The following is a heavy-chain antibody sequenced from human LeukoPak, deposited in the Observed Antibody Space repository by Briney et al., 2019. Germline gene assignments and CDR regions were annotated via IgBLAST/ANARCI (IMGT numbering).Heavy chain of an antibody. J-gene: IGHJ2*01. Sequence: ASVTVSCKASGYTFIDYYLHWLRQAPGQGLEWMGRINPNRGDTKPAQKFQGRVTMTRDTSISVAYMELSSLQSDDTAVYYCARITMVRGVLFDWYFDLWGRGTLVTVSS. CDR2: INPNRGDT. V-gene: IGHV1-2*06. CDR3: ARITMVRGVLFDWYFDL. D-gene: IGHD3-10*01. CDR1: GYTFIDYY.